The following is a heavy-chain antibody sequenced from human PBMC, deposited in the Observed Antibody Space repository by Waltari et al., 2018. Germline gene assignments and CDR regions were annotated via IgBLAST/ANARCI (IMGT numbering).Heavy chain of an antibody. CDR1: GFTFSSYG. CDR2: IWYDGSNK. CDR3: ARDGVYYDILTGYPDYYYYGMDV. D-gene: IGHD3-9*01. V-gene: IGHV3-33*01. Sequence: QVQLVESGGGVVQPGRSLRLSCAASGFTFSSYGMHWVRQAPGKGLEGVAVIWYDGSNKYYADSVKGRFTISRDNSKNTLYLQMNSLRAEDTAVYYCARDGVYYDILTGYPDYYYYGMDVWGQGTTVTVSS. J-gene: IGHJ6*02.